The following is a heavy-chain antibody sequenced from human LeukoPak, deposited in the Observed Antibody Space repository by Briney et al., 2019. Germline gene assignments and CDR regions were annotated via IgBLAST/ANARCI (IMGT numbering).Heavy chain of an antibody. CDR1: GFTFSRYA. Sequence: PGGSLRLSCAASGFTFSRYAMSWVRQAPGKGLEWVSAISGSGGSTYYADSVKGRFSISRDNSKNTLYLQMNSLRAEDTAVYYCAYDYYDSSGYSVSDYWGQGTLVTVSS. V-gene: IGHV3-23*01. D-gene: IGHD3-22*01. J-gene: IGHJ4*02. CDR2: ISGSGGST. CDR3: AYDYYDSSGYSVSDY.